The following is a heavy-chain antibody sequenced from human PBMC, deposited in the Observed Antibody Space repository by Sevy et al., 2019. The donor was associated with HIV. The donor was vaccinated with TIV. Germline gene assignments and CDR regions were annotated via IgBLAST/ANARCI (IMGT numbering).Heavy chain of an antibody. CDR1: GFTFSSHW. J-gene: IGHJ6*02. CDR3: ARGQVLRFLEWPTYGMDV. D-gene: IGHD3-3*01. Sequence: GGSLRLSCAASGFTFSSHWMFWVRQAPGKGLVWVSHINSHGTITNYADSVKGRVTISTDNAKNTVYLQINSLRAEDTAVYYCARGQVLRFLEWPTYGMDVWGQGTTVTVSS. V-gene: IGHV3-74*01. CDR2: INSHGTIT.